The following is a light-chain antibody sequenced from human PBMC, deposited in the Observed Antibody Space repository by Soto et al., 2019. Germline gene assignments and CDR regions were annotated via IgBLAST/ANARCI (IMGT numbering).Light chain of an antibody. CDR1: QGLSNY. Sequence: DIQMTQSPSSLSASVGDRVTIACRASQGLSNYLAWYQQKPGKVPKLLIYAASTLQSGVPSRFSGSGSGTDFTLTISSLQPEDVATYYCQKYNSSPYTFAQGTKLEIK. CDR2: AAS. CDR3: QKYNSSPYT. V-gene: IGKV1-27*01. J-gene: IGKJ2*01.